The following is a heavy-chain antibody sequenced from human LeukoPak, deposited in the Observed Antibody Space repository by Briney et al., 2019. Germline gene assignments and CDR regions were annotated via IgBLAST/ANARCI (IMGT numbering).Heavy chain of an antibody. V-gene: IGHV4-30-2*01. CDR1: GASISSGGYS. CDR3: ARGAIRGYGFFDY. CDR2: IYHSGTT. J-gene: IGHJ4*02. Sequence: SETLSLTCTVSGASISSGGYSWNWIRHPPGKGLEWIGYIYHSGTTYYNPSLRSRVTSSVDSSQNQLSLKVTPVTAADTAVYYCARGAIRGYGFFDYWGQGTLVTVSS. D-gene: IGHD5-18*01.